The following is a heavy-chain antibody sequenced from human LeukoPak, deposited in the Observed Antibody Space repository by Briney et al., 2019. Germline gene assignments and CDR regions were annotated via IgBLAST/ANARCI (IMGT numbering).Heavy chain of an antibody. J-gene: IGHJ2*01. CDR3: ARVSWGVNYYDSRSNHWYFDL. V-gene: IGHV4-61*02. Sequence: SETLSLTCTVSGGSISSGSYYWSWIRQPAGKGLEWIVRIYTSGSTNYNPSLKSRVTISVNTSKNQYSQKLSSVTAADTAVYYCARVSWGVNYYDSRSNHWYFDLWGRGTLVTVSS. D-gene: IGHD3-22*01. CDR1: GGSISSGSYY. CDR2: IYTSGST.